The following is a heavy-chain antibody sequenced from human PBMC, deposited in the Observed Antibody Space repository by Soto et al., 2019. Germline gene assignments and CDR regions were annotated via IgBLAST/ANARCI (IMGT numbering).Heavy chain of an antibody. D-gene: IGHD2-2*01. V-gene: IGHV1-3*01. CDR2: INAGNGNT. CDR1: GYTFTSYA. CDR3: ARSADIVVVPAATDFDP. J-gene: IGHJ5*02. Sequence: GASVKVSCKASGYTFTSYAMHWVRQAPGQRLEWMGWINAGNGNTKYSQKFQGRVTITRDTSASTAYMELSSLRSEDTAVYYCARSADIVVVPAATDFDPWGQGTLVTVSS.